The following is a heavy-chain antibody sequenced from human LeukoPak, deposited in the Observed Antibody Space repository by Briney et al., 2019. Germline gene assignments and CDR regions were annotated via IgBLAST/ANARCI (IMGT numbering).Heavy chain of an antibody. CDR1: GYSFSSYW. CDR3: ARPPYSGSYSLKAFDI. Sequence: GESLKISCKASGYSFSSYWIGWVRQMPGKGLEWIGIIYPGDSETRYSPSFQGQVTISADKSISTAYLQWSSLKASDTAMYYCARPPYSGSYSLKAFDIWGQGTMVTVSS. V-gene: IGHV5-51*01. J-gene: IGHJ3*02. CDR2: IYPGDSET. D-gene: IGHD1-26*01.